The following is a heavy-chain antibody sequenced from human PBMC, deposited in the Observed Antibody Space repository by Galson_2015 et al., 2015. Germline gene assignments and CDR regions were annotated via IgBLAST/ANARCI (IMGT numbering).Heavy chain of an antibody. J-gene: IGHJ4*02. V-gene: IGHV3-30*03. CDR3: ARDVGGYSFDY. CDR2: MSYYGTHE. D-gene: IGHD3-22*01. CDR1: GFPFSNNG. Sequence: SLRLSCAVSGFPFSNNGMHWVRQAPGKGPEWVAVMSYYGTHEYYADSVKGRFTISRDNSTNTLYLQMNGLKTEDTAMYYCARDVGGYSFDYWGRGTLVTVSS.